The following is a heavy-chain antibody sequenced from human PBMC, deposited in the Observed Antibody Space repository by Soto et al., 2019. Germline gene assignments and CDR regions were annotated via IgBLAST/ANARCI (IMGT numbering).Heavy chain of an antibody. CDR2: IYSGGYT. Sequence: EVQLVESGGGLIQPGGSLRLSCAVSGFTVSNNYMSWVHQAPGKGLEGVSVIYSGGYTAYGDSVKGRFTISRDNSKNTIYLQKKSPRARNTAVYYWGTRPGGGGYWGQGTLVTVSS. J-gene: IGHJ4*02. CDR3: GTRPGGGGY. V-gene: IGHV3-53*01. CDR1: GFTVSNNY. D-gene: IGHD3-10*01.